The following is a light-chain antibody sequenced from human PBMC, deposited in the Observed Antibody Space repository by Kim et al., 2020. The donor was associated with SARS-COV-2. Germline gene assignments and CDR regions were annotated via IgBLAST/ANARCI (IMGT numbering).Light chain of an antibody. CDR3: AAWDDSLNGYV. J-gene: IGLJ1*01. CDR2: SSN. CDR1: RRHSRRNA. V-gene: IGLV1-44*01. Sequence: GQRVAMSRSGVRRHSRRNAENCYQKRPGTAPKLLIYSSNQRPSGVPDRFSGSKCGTSASLAFSGLQSEDEADYYCAAWDDSLNGYVFGTGTKVTVL.